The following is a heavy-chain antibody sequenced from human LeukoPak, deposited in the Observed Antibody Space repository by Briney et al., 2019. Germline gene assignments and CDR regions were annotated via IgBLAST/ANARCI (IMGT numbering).Heavy chain of an antibody. CDR1: GYTFSSYG. D-gene: IGHD3-10*01. V-gene: IGHV1-18*01. CDR2: ISAYNGNT. CDR3: AISTITMVRGAFDP. J-gene: IGHJ5*02. Sequence: APVKVSCKASGYTFSSYGISWVRQAPGQGLEWMGWISAYNGNTNYAQKLQGRVTMTTDTSTSTAYMELRSLRSDDTAEYYGAISTITMVRGAFDPWGQGTRVTVSS.